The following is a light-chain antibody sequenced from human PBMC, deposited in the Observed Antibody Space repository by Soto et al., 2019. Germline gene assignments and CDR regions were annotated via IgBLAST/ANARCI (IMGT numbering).Light chain of an antibody. CDR1: SGHSSYA. V-gene: IGLV4-69*01. Sequence: QSVLTQSPSASASLGAPVKLTCTLSSGHSSYAIAWHQQQPEKGPRYLMKLNSDGSHSKGDGIPDRFSGSSSGAERYLTISSLQSEDEADYYCQTWGTGYWVFGGGTKLSVL. CDR3: QTWGTGYWV. CDR2: LNSDGSH. J-gene: IGLJ3*02.